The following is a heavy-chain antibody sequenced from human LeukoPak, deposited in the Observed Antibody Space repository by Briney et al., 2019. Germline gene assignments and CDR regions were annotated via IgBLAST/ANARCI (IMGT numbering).Heavy chain of an antibody. D-gene: IGHD3-22*01. V-gene: IGHV3-7*05. Sequence: GGSLRLSCAASGFAFSGSAMHWVRQAPGKGLEWVASINPDGIKRYSADSVKGRFTISRDNARNSLYLQMDSLRVEDTAVYYCAKVGSGYYDHLDFWGQGILVTVSS. CDR1: GFAFSGSA. J-gene: IGHJ4*02. CDR2: INPDGIKR. CDR3: AKVGSGYYDHLDF.